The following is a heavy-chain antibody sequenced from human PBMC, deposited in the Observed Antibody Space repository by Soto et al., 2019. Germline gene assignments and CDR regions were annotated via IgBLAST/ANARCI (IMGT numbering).Heavy chain of an antibody. Sequence: QVQLVESGGGVVQPGRSLRLSCAASGFSFNTYALPWVRQAPGKGLEWVAIISYDGNRKYYADSVKGRFTISRDNSKNAMFLQMNSLRAEDTAMYYCARDLVSLAGDGFDIWGQGTMVTVSS. V-gene: IGHV3-30-3*01. CDR3: ARDLVSLAGDGFDI. CDR2: ISYDGNRK. CDR1: GFSFNTYA. D-gene: IGHD6-19*01. J-gene: IGHJ3*02.